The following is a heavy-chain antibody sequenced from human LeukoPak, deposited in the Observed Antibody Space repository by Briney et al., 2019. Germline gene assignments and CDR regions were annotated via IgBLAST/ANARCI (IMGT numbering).Heavy chain of an antibody. CDR1: GFTFSDYY. CDR3: AAEDIVATPPFY. V-gene: IGHV3-11*06. Sequence: GGSLRLSCAASGFTFSDYYMSWIRQAPGKGLEWVAAISSTSSYKYYAESVEGRFTISRDNAKNSLFLQMNSLRAGDTALYFCAAEDIVATPPFYWGQGTLVAVSS. D-gene: IGHD5-12*01. CDR2: ISSTSSYK. J-gene: IGHJ4*02.